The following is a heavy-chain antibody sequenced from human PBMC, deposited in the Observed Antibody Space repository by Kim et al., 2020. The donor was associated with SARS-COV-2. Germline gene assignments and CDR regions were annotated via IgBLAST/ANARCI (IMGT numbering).Heavy chain of an antibody. V-gene: IGHV4-39*01. Sequence: SETLSLTCTVSGGSISSSSYYWGWIRQPPGKGLEWIGSIYYSGSTYYNPSLKSRVTISVDTSKNQFSLKLSSVTAADTAVYYCARHQHYGSGSYYNGDFDYWGQGTLVTVSS. CDR3: ARHQHYGSGSYYNGDFDY. CDR1: GGSISSSSYY. D-gene: IGHD3-10*01. CDR2: IYYSGST. J-gene: IGHJ4*02.